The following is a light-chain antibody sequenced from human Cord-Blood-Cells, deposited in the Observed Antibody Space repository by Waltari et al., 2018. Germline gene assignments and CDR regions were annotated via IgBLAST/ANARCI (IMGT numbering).Light chain of an antibody. CDR3: QQYGSSPPYT. CDR2: GAS. Sequence: ELVLTHSPGTLSLSPGERATLSCRASQSVSSSYLAWYQQKPGQAPRLLIYGASSRATGIPDRFSGSGSGTDFTLTISRMEPEDFAVYYCQQYGSSPPYTFGQGTKLEIK. J-gene: IGKJ2*01. V-gene: IGKV3-20*01. CDR1: QSVSSSY.